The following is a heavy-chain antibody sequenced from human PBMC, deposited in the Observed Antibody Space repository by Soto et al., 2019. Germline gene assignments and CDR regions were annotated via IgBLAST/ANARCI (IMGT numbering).Heavy chain of an antibody. D-gene: IGHD4-4*01. J-gene: IGHJ4*02. Sequence: GGSLRLSCAASGFTFSSYGMHWVRQAPGKGLEWVAVISYDGSNKYYADSVKGRFTISRDNSKNTLYLQMNSLRAEDTAVYYCAKGGYSNYDFDYWGQGTLVTVSS. CDR2: ISYDGSNK. CDR1: GFTFSSYG. V-gene: IGHV3-30*18. CDR3: AKGGYSNYDFDY.